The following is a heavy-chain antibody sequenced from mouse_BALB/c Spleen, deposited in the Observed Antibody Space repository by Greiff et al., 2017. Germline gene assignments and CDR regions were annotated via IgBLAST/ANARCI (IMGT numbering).Heavy chain of an antibody. J-gene: IGHJ4*01. Sequence: VQLQQSGAELVRSGASVKLSCTASGFNIKDYYMHWVKQRPEQGLEWIGWIDPENGDTEYAPKFQGKATMTADTSSNTAYLQLSSLTSEDTAVYYCNKEVRRRGPYAMDYWGQGTSVTVSS. CDR1: GFNIKDYY. CDR3: NKEVRRRGPYAMDY. V-gene: IGHV14-4*02. CDR2: IDPENGDT. D-gene: IGHD2-14*01.